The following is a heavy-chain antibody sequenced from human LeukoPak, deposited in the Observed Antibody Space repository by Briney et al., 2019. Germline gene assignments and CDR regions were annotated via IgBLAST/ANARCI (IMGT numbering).Heavy chain of an antibody. D-gene: IGHD6-13*01. CDR2: IYHSGST. J-gene: IGHJ6*03. CDR1: GGSISSSNW. CDR3: ARVPTTCGSSWYCIHYYYYMDV. V-gene: IGHV4-4*02. Sequence: PSETLSLTCTVSGGSISSSNWWSWIRQPPGKGLEWIGEIYHSGSTNYNPSLKSRVTISVDKSKTQFSLKLSSVTAAGTAVYYCARVPTTCGSSWYCIHYYYYMDVWGKGTTVTVSS.